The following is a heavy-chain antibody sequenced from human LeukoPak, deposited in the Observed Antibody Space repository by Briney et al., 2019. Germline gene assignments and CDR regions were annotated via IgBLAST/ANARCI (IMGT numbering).Heavy chain of an antibody. CDR3: VRDFLGESGAGGY. CDR2: ISPSGNST. V-gene: IGHV3-21*01. CDR1: TFTFSSYT. Sequence: GGSVTLSCAPSTFTFSSYTVKWVRQARGEGLEWLSSISPSGNSTYHADSVKGRFTISRDNAENTLYMQMNSLRVEDTGVYYCVRDFLGESGAGGYWGQGTLATVSS. J-gene: IGHJ4*02. D-gene: IGHD3-10*01.